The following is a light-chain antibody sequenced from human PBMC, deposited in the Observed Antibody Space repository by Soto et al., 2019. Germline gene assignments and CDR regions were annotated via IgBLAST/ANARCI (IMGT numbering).Light chain of an antibody. J-gene: IGKJ1*01. CDR2: AAS. Sequence: AIQMTQSPSTLPASVGDRVTISRRASQGITNELGWYQQKPGKAPKLLIFAASSLQSGVPSRFSGSGSGTDFTLTISSLQPEDFATYYCLQDYSYPRTFGQGTKVEIK. CDR1: QGITNE. V-gene: IGKV1-6*01. CDR3: LQDYSYPRT.